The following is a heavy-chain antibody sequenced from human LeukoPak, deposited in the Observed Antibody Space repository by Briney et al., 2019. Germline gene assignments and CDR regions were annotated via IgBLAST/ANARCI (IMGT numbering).Heavy chain of an antibody. CDR2: IYYSGST. CDR1: GRSISSYY. CDR3: ARVGCSGGSCYSGVVFDI. V-gene: IGHV4-59*01. J-gene: IGHJ3*02. Sequence: PSETLSLTCTVSGRSISSYYWSWIRQPPGKGLEWIGYIYYSGSTNYNPSLKSRVTISVDTSKNQFSLKLSSVTAADTAVYYCARVGCSGGSCYSGVVFDIWGQGTMATVSS. D-gene: IGHD2-15*01.